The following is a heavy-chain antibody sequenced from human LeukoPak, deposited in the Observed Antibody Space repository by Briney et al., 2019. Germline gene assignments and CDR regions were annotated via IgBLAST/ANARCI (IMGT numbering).Heavy chain of an antibody. CDR3: ARDWGFGDSEDWFDP. CDR2: IYHSGST. D-gene: IGHD3-10*01. Sequence: PSETLSLTCTVSGGSISSSSYYWGWLRQAPGKGLIYIGSIYHSGSTYYNPSLRSRVSISVDKSTNHISLEVTSVTAADTAVYYCARDWGFGDSEDWFDPWGQGTLVTVSS. V-gene: IGHV4-39*07. J-gene: IGHJ5*02. CDR1: GGSISSSSYY.